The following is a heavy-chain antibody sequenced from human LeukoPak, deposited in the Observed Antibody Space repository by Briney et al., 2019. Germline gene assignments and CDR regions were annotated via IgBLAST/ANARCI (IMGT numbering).Heavy chain of an antibody. J-gene: IGHJ4*02. D-gene: IGHD7-27*01. CDR3: ASRKLGNDY. CDR1: GGSISSSSYY. V-gene: IGHV4-39*07. Sequence: SETLSLTCTVSGGSISSSSYYWGWIRQPPGKGLEWIGSIYYSGSAYYNPSLKSRVTISADTSKNQFSLNLSSVTAADTAVYYCASRKLGNDYWGQGTLVTVSS. CDR2: IYYSGSA.